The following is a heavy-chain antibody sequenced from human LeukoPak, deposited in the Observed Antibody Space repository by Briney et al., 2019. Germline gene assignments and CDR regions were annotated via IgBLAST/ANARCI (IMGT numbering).Heavy chain of an antibody. CDR2: ISSSGSTI. D-gene: IGHD3-22*01. J-gene: IGHJ4*02. Sequence: GGSLRLSCAASGFTFSDYYMSWIRQAPGKGLEWVSYISSSGSTIYYADSVKGRFTISRDNAKNSLYPQMNSLRAEDTAVYYCARDSGGYYDSSGYQSFGYWGQGTLVTVSS. CDR3: ARDSGGYYDSSGYQSFGY. CDR1: GFTFSDYY. V-gene: IGHV3-11*04.